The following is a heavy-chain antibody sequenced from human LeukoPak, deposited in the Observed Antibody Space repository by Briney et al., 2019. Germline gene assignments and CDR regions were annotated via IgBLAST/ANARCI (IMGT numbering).Heavy chain of an antibody. CDR2: IYHSGST. V-gene: IGHV4-4*02. Sequence: SGTLSLTCAVSGGSISSSNWWSWVRQPPGKGLEWIGEIYHSGSTSYNPSLKSRVTISVDKSKNQFSLKLSSVTAADTAVYYCARAYCSGGSCYLVDYWGQGTLVTVSS. D-gene: IGHD2-15*01. CDR1: GGSISSSNW. J-gene: IGHJ4*02. CDR3: ARAYCSGGSCYLVDY.